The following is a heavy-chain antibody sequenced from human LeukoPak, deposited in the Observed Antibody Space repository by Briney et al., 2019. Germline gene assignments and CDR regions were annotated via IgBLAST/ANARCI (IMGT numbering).Heavy chain of an antibody. D-gene: IGHD3-22*01. J-gene: IGHJ3*02. CDR1: GYTFTAYC. CDR2: INPNSGGT. V-gene: IGHV1-2*06. CDR3: ARKYYCDSSGYYYDDAFDI. Sequence: ASVKVSCKASGYTFTAYCMHWVRQAPGQGLEWMGRINPNSGGTNYALNFQGRVTMTRDTSISTAYMELSRLRSDDTAVHYCARKYYCDSSGYYYDDAFDIWGQGTMVTVSS.